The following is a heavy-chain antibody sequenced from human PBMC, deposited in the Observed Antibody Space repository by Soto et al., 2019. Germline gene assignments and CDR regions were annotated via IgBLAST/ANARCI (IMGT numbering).Heavy chain of an antibody. D-gene: IGHD7-27*01. CDR1: GGSINSGDYH. J-gene: IGHJ4*02. CDR3: ARLRGAIPSWGYLDY. CDR2: IHFSGRT. V-gene: IGHV4-30-4*01. Sequence: QVQLQESGPGLVKPSQTLSLTCTVSGGSINSGDYHWSWISQPPGKGLAWIGYIHFSGRTYYNPSLKSRVTMSLDTSNNQFSLNLTSVTAADTAVYYCARLRGAIPSWGYLDYWGPGTLVTVSS.